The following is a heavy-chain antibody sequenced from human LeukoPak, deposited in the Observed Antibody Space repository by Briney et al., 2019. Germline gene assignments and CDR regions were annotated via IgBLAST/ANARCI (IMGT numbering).Heavy chain of an antibody. V-gene: IGHV3-15*01. CDR2: IKRKSDGGTT. Sequence: PGGSLRLSCAASGFTFSNAWMTWVRQVPGKGLEWVGRIKRKSDGGTTDYAAPVKGRFTISRDDSKNMLYLQMNNLKTEDTSVYYCTTSRGGWDYFDFWGQGTLVTVSS. J-gene: IGHJ4*02. D-gene: IGHD6-19*01. CDR3: TTSRGGWDYFDF. CDR1: GFTFSNAW.